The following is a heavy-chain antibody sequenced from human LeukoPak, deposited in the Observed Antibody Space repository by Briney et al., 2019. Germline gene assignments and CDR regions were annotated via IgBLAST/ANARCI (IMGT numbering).Heavy chain of an antibody. Sequence: PSETLSLTCSVSGASMSYEYWSWLRQPPGKGLEWIGYIYYSGTTNYNPSLKSRVTISVDTSKNQFSLKLSSVTAADTAVYYCARGLMFIESRFDYWGQGTLVTVSS. J-gene: IGHJ4*02. D-gene: IGHD2-15*01. CDR3: ARGLMFIESRFDY. CDR2: IYYSGTT. CDR1: GASMSYEY. V-gene: IGHV4-59*12.